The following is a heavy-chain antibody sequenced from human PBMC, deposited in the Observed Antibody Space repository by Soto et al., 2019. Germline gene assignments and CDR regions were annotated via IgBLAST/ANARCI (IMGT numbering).Heavy chain of an antibody. J-gene: IGHJ4*02. CDR2: IYYSGST. Sequence: PSETLSLTCTVSGGSIGSYYWSWIRQPPGKGLEWIGYIYYSGSTNYNPSLKSRVTISVDTSKNQFSLKLSSVTAADTAVYYCAGIYFLSGYLECYFDYWGQGTLVTVS. CDR1: GGSIGSYY. CDR3: AGIYFLSGYLECYFDY. V-gene: IGHV4-59*01. D-gene: IGHD3-3*01.